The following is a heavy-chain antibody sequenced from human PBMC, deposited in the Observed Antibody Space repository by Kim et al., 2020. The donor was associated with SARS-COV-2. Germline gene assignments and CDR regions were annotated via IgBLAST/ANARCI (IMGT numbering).Heavy chain of an antibody. V-gene: IGHV3-21*01. CDR1: GFTFSSYS. J-gene: IGHJ4*02. Sequence: GGSLRLSCAASGFTFSSYSMNWVRQAPGKGLEWVSSISSSSSYIYYADSVKGRFTISRDNAKNSLYLQMNSLRAEDTAVYYCARGRYSGYDDGPKLLLWGQGTLVTVSS. CDR3: ARGRYSGYDDGPKLLL. D-gene: IGHD5-12*01. CDR2: ISSSSSYI.